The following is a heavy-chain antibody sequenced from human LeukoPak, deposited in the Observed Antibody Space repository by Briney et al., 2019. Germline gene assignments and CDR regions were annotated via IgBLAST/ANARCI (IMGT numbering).Heavy chain of an antibody. V-gene: IGHV3-48*03. CDR3: SGQYSSSSVVDY. J-gene: IGHJ4*02. CDR1: GFSFSSYE. D-gene: IGHD6-6*01. CDR2: ISSSGSIT. Sequence: GGSLRLSCAASGFSFSSYEMNWVRQAPGKGLEWVSYISSSGSITYSADSVKGRFTISRDNAKNALHLQMNSLRAEDTAIYYCSGQYSSSSVVDYWGQGTLVTVS.